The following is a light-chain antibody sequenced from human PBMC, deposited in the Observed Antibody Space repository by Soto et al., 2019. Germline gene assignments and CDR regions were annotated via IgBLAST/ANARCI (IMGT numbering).Light chain of an antibody. V-gene: IGKV3-15*01. CDR3: LQQNNYPRN. Sequence: EIVMTQSPATVSVSAGERATRSCRASQSVSSDLAWYHQKPGQAPRLLIYGASTRATGIPAKFSGSGSGTDFTLTISSLQPEDFATYYCLQQNNYPRNFGQGTKVDIK. CDR1: QSVSSD. J-gene: IGKJ2*01. CDR2: GAS.